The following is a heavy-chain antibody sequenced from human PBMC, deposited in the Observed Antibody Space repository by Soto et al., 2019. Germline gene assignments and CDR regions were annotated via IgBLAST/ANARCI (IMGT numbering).Heavy chain of an antibody. D-gene: IGHD4-17*01. CDR2: ISSSSSYI. Sequence: GGSLRLSCAASGFTFSSYSMNWVRQAPGKGLEWVSSISSSSSYIYYADSVKGRFTISRDNAKNSLYLQMNSLRAEDTAVYYCARDPGSGDYGFEDYWGQGTLVTVSS. V-gene: IGHV3-21*01. CDR1: GFTFSSYS. CDR3: ARDPGSGDYGFEDY. J-gene: IGHJ4*02.